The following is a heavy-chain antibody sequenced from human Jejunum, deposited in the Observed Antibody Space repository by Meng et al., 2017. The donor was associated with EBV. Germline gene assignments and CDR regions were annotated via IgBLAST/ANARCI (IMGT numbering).Heavy chain of an antibody. J-gene: IGHJ5*02. CDR3: ARVRPGGGWFDP. CDR1: GYTFTSSG. D-gene: IGHD2-8*02. CDR2: INTNTGYP. Sequence: QVQAVASGSVLKKPGASVKVSCKASGYTFTSSGINWVRQAPGQGLEWMGWINTNTGYPTYAQDFTGRFVFSLDTSVSTAYLQITSLSTEDNAVYYCARVRPGGGWFDPWGQGTLVTVSS. V-gene: IGHV7-4-1*02.